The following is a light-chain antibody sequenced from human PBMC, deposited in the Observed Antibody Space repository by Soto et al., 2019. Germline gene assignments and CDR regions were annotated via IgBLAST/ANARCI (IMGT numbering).Light chain of an antibody. V-gene: IGLV1-51*01. Sequence: QSVLTQPPSVSAAPGQRVTISCSGSSSNIGVNSVFWYQQLPGTAPKLLIYDDDKRPSGIPDRFSGSKSGTSATLGITGFQTGDEADYYCGSWDSSLSAYVFGTGTKVTVL. CDR1: SSNIGVNS. J-gene: IGLJ1*01. CDR2: DDD. CDR3: GSWDSSLSAYV.